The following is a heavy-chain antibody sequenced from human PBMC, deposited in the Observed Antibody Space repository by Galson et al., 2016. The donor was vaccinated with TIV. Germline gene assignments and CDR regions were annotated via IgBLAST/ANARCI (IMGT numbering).Heavy chain of an antibody. Sequence: SVKVSCKASGYTFTRYYIHWARQAAGQGLEWMGIIDPSNGGTTYAQKFQGRLTLTRDTSTSTVYFELSSLTSEDTALYYCASPHSGSYDFDYWGQGTLVTVSS. J-gene: IGHJ4*02. CDR3: ASPHSGSYDFDY. CDR2: IDPSNGGT. D-gene: IGHD3-16*01. V-gene: IGHV1-46*03. CDR1: GYTFTRYY.